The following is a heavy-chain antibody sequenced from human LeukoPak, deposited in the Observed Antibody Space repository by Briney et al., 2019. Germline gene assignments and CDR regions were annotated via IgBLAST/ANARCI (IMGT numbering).Heavy chain of an antibody. D-gene: IGHD5-12*01. Sequence: SVKVSCKASGGTFSSYAISWVRQAPGQGLEWMGGIIPIFGTANYAQKFQGRVTITADESTSTAYMELSSLRSEDTAVYYCAREIHSGYNPGRYPFDYWGQGTLVTVSS. CDR2: IIPIFGTA. J-gene: IGHJ4*02. V-gene: IGHV1-69*13. CDR1: GGTFSSYA. CDR3: AREIHSGYNPGRYPFDY.